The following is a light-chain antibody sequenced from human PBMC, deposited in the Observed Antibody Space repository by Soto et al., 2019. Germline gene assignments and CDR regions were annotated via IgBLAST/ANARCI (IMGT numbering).Light chain of an antibody. V-gene: IGKV3-20*01. CDR3: HQYGSSRA. CDR1: QSVTSSY. CDR2: GAS. Sequence: VLAQFPVCMAESLVERPTPPSRASQSVTSSYLAWYQQKPGQAPRLLIYGASSRATGIPDRFSGSGSGTDFTLIISRLEPEDFAVYYCHQYGSSRAFGQGTK. J-gene: IGKJ1*01.